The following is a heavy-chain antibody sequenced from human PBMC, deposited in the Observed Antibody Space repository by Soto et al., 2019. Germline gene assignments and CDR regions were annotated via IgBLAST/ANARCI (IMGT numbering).Heavy chain of an antibody. J-gene: IGHJ5*02. CDR2: RASRGTS. CDR1: GDSVSSGGYF. CDR3: ARLLLHLERHYWFDP. D-gene: IGHD1-1*01. Sequence: QVQLQESGPGLVKPSQTLSLTCTISGDSVSSGGYFWTWLRQRPGKGLELMGYRASRGTSSYSASLMSRVSISLDTSNNQFSLRLESVPPADTAVYYCARLLLHLERHYWFDPGGQGTLVIVSS. V-gene: IGHV4-31*03.